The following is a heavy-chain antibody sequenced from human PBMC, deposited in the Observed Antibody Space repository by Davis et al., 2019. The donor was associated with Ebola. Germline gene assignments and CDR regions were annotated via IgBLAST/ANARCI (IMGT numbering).Heavy chain of an antibody. CDR3: TTAGVRFLEWLLGDI. V-gene: IGHV3-15*01. J-gene: IGHJ3*02. CDR1: GFTFSNAW. Sequence: PGGSLRLSCAASGFTFSNAWMSWVRQAPGKGLEWVGRIKSKTDGGTTDYAAPVKGRFTISRDDSKNTLYLQMNSLKTEDTAVYYCTTAGVRFLEWLLGDIWGQGTMVTVSS. D-gene: IGHD3-3*01. CDR2: IKSKTDGGTT.